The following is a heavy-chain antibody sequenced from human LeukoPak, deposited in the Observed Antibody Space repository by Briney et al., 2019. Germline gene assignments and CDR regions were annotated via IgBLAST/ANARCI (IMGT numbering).Heavy chain of an antibody. J-gene: IGHJ4*02. Sequence: GESLKISGKGSGYSFPSYWITWVRQMPGKGLEWMGSIDPSDSYTNYSPSFQGHVTISADKSISTAYLQWSSLMASDTAMYYCARTYYDILTGYSLSDYWGQGTLVTVSS. D-gene: IGHD3-9*01. CDR1: GYSFPSYW. V-gene: IGHV5-10-1*01. CDR2: IDPSDSYT. CDR3: ARTYYDILTGYSLSDY.